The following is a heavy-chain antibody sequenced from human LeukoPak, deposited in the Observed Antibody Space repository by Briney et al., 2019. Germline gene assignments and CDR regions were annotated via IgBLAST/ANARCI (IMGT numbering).Heavy chain of an antibody. V-gene: IGHV4-59*01. CDR2: IYYSGST. D-gene: IGHD3-10*01. Sequence: PSETLSLTCTVSGGSISSYYWSWIRQPPGKGLEWIGYIYYSGSTNYNPSLKSRLTISLDTSKNQFSLRLTSVTAADTAVYYCARTGTSGSYSDSWGRGIQVTVSS. CDR1: GGSISSYY. J-gene: IGHJ5*01. CDR3: ARTGTSGSYSDS.